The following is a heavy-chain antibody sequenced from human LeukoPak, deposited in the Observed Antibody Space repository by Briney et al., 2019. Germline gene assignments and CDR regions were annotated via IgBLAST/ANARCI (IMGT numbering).Heavy chain of an antibody. D-gene: IGHD1-26*01. CDR1: GYTFTSYD. Sequence: ASVKVSCKASGYTFTSYDINWVRQATGQGLEWMGWMNPNSGNTGYAQKFQGRVTITRNTSISTAYMELSSLRSEDTAVYYCARVSGSYHHYYYMDVWGKGTTVTVSS. V-gene: IGHV1-8*01. CDR3: ARVSGSYHHYYYMDV. J-gene: IGHJ6*03. CDR2: MNPNSGNT.